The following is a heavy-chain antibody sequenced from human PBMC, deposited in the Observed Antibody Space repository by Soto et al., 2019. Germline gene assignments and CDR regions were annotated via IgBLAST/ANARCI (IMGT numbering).Heavy chain of an antibody. V-gene: IGHV3-30*18. CDR3: AKDGPDSIGGSNWFDP. CDR1: GFTFSSYG. D-gene: IGHD3-22*01. J-gene: IGHJ5*02. CDR2: ISYDGSNK. Sequence: GGSLRLSCAASGFTFSSYGMHWVRQAPGKGLEWVAVISYDGSNKYYADSVKGRFTISRDNSKNTLYLQMNSLRAEDTAVYYCAKDGPDSIGGSNWFDPWGQGTLVTVSS.